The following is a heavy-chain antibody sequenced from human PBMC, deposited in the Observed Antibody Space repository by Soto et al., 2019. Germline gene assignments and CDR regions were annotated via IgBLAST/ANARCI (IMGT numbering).Heavy chain of an antibody. J-gene: IGHJ5*02. CDR3: ARPDRAVAEGRWFDP. Sequence: PXASLSLTCTVCGYCISSGYHWSWIRQPPGKGLEWLGSVHYSGNTYYNPSLKSRLTISVDKSKNQFSLNLSSVTAADTAVYYCARPDRAVAEGRWFDPCGQRTLVTVSS. CDR2: VHYSGNT. CDR1: GYCISSGYH. D-gene: IGHD6-19*01. V-gene: IGHV4-38-2*02.